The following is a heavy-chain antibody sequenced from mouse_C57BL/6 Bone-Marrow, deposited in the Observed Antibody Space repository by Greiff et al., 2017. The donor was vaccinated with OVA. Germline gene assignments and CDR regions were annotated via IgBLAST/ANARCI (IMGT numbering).Heavy chain of an antibody. D-gene: IGHD1-1*01. CDR1: GFTFSDFY. V-gene: IGHV7-1*01. CDR2: SRNKANDYTT. CDR3: ARDDSSYWYFDV. Sequence: EVQLVESGGGLVQSGRSLRLSCATSGFTFSDFYMEWVRQAPGKGLEWIAASRNKANDYTTEYSASVKGRFIVSRDTSQSILYLQMNALRAEDTAIYYCARDDSSYWYFDVWGTGTTVTVSS. J-gene: IGHJ1*03.